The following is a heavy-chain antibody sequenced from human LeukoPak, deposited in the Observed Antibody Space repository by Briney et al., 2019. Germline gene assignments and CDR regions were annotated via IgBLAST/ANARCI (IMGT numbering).Heavy chain of an antibody. Sequence: SETLSLTCTVSGGSISSGDYYWSWIRQPPGKGLEWIGYIYYSGSTYYNPSLKSRVTISVDTSKNQFSLKLSSVTAADTAVYYCARLQEYSSSGYFDYWAREPWSPSPQ. D-gene: IGHD6-13*01. CDR2: IYYSGST. CDR1: GGSISSGDYY. V-gene: IGHV4-30-4*08. J-gene: IGHJ4*02. CDR3: ARLQEYSSSGYFDY.